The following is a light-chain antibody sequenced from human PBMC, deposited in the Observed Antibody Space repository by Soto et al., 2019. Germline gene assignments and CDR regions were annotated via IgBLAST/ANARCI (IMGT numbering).Light chain of an antibody. CDR3: QVWDSSSDHVV. V-gene: IGLV3-21*02. CDR2: DDS. J-gene: IGLJ2*01. Sequence: SYVLTQPPSVSVAPGQTARITCGGTNLGSKSVHWYQQKPGQAPVLVVYDDSDRPSGIPERFSGSNSGNTATLTISRVEAGDEADYYCQVWDSSSDHVVFGGGTKVTVL. CDR1: NLGSKS.